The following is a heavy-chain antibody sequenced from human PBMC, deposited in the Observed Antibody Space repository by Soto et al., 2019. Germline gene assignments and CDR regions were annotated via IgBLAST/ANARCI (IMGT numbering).Heavy chain of an antibody. CDR3: ARGGWSIDY. D-gene: IGHD6-19*01. V-gene: IGHV4-59*01. CDR2: AYYSGST. CDR1: GGSMNSYY. Sequence: SETLSLTCSVSGGSMNSYYWSWVRQPPGKGLEYIGYAYYSGSTYYNSSLESRVTISVDTTKNQFSLKLTSVTAADTAVYYCARGGWSIDYWGQGXLVTVSS. J-gene: IGHJ4*02.